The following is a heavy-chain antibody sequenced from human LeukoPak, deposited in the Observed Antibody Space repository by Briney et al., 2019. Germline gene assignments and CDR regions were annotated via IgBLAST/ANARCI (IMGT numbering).Heavy chain of an antibody. CDR2: IWFDGSNK. CDR3: ARAVDVYTYGYGY. CDR1: GFSFSTYG. D-gene: IGHD5-18*01. J-gene: IGHJ4*02. Sequence: GGSLRLSCEASGFSFSTYGMHWVRQAPGKGLEWVALIWFDGSNKHYADSVKGRFTISRDNSKNTMYLQMDSLRAEDTAVYYCARAVDVYTYGYGYWGQGTLVTVSS. V-gene: IGHV3-33*01.